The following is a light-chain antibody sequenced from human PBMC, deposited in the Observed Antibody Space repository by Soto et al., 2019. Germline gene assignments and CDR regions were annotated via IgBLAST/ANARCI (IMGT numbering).Light chain of an antibody. Sequence: EIVLTQSPATLSLSPGERVTLSCRASQSVRSYLAWYQQKPGQAPRLLIYDASNRATGIPARFSGSGSGTDFTLTISSLEPEDFAVYYCQQRSNGLTFGGGTKVDIK. CDR2: DAS. V-gene: IGKV3-11*01. CDR3: QQRSNGLT. CDR1: QSVRSY. J-gene: IGKJ4*01.